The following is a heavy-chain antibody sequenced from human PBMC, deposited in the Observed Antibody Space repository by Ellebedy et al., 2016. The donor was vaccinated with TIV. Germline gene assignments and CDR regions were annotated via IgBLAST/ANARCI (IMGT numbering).Heavy chain of an antibody. J-gene: IGHJ4*02. CDR2: IKQDGSEK. Sequence: GESLKISCAASGFTFSSIWMSWVRQTPGKGLEWVAYIKQDGSEKYYVDSVKGRFTISRDNAKNSLYLQMNRLRAEDTAVYYCARGRSFNWGQGTLVTVSS. V-gene: IGHV3-7*03. CDR3: ARGRSFN. D-gene: IGHD3-10*01. CDR1: GFTFSSIW.